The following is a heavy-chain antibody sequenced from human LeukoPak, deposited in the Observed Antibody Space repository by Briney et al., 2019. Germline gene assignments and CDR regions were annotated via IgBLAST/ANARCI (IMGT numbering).Heavy chain of an antibody. CDR3: ARVDGSGSQNWFDP. V-gene: IGHV3-48*03. D-gene: IGHD3-10*01. CDR1: GFTFSSYE. CDR2: ISSSGSTI. J-gene: IGHJ5*02. Sequence: GGSLRLSCAASGFTFSSYEMNWVRQAPGKGLEWVSYISSSGSTIYYADSVKGRFTISRDNAKNSLYLQMNSLRAEDTAVYYCARVDGSGSQNWFDPWGQGTLVTVSS.